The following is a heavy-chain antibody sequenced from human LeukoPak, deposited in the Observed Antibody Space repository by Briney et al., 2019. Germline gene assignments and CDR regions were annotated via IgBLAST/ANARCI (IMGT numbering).Heavy chain of an antibody. V-gene: IGHV3-48*04. CDR3: AKRRVHGDYKGGPYWFDP. CDR1: GFTFSSYS. CDR2: ISSSSSTI. Sequence: PGGSLRLSCAASGFTFSSYSMNWVRQAPGKGLEWVSYISSSSSTIYYADSVKGRFTISRDNAKNSLYLQMNSLRAEDTAVYYCAKRRVHGDYKGGPYWFDPWGQGTLVTVSS. J-gene: IGHJ5*02. D-gene: IGHD4-17*01.